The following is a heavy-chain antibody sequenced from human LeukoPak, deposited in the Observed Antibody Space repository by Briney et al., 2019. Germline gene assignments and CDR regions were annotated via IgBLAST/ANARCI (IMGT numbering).Heavy chain of an antibody. CDR3: AREMLGAATASIFDY. J-gene: IGHJ4*02. Sequence: SETLSLTCTVSGGSISSYYWSWIRQPPGKGLEWIGYIYYSGSTNYNPSLKSRVTISVDTSKNQFSLELSSVTAADTAVYYCAREMLGAATASIFDYWGQGTLVTVSS. CDR1: GGSISSYY. D-gene: IGHD3-16*01. CDR2: IYYSGST. V-gene: IGHV4-59*12.